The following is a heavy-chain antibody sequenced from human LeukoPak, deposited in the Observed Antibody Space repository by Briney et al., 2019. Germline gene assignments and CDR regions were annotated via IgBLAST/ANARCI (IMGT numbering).Heavy chain of an antibody. V-gene: IGHV3-23*01. CDR3: AREGIAAVSFDY. D-gene: IGHD6-13*01. CDR1: GFTFSNNA. CDR2: VNGSGVVT. J-gene: IGHJ4*02. Sequence: GESLRLSCAASGFTFSNNAMSWVRQAPGKGLEWVSAVNGSGVVTHYAASVRGRFTISRDNSKNTLYLEMNSLRAGDTAVYYCAREGIAAVSFDYWGQGTLVTVSS.